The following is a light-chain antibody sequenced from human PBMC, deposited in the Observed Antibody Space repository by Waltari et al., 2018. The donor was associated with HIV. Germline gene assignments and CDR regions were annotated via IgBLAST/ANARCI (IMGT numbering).Light chain of an antibody. CDR2: GKN. Sequence: SELTQDPAVSVALGQTVRITCHGDSLRNHYATWYQQKPGQAPVLVIYGKNNRPSGIPDRFSGSSSGNTASLTITATQADDEADYYCNSWDTNPEGVVFGGGTKLTVL. J-gene: IGLJ3*02. V-gene: IGLV3-19*01. CDR1: SLRNHY. CDR3: NSWDTNPEGVV.